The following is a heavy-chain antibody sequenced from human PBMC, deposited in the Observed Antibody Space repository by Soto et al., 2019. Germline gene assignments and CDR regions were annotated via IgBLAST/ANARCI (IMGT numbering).Heavy chain of an antibody. CDR1: GYSFTSYW. J-gene: IGHJ6*02. V-gene: IGHV5-51*01. D-gene: IGHD2-2*01. Sequence: GESLKICCKGSGYSFTSYWIGWVRQMPGKGLEWMGIIYPGDSDTRYSPSFQGQVTISADKSISTAYLQWSSLKASDTAMYYCATYCSSTSCYEDYYYGMDVWGQGTTVTVSS. CDR2: IYPGDSDT. CDR3: ATYCSSTSCYEDYYYGMDV.